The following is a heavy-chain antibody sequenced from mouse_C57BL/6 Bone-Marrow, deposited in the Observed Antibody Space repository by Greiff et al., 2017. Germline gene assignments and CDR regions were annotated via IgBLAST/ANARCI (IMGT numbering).Heavy chain of an antibody. CDR2: IYPRSGNT. CDR1: GYTFTSYG. D-gene: IGHD2-3*01. Sequence: VKLMESGAELARPGASVKLSCKASGYTFTSYGISWVKQRPGQGLEWIGEIYPRSGNTYYNEKFKGKATLTADTSSSTAYMELRSLTAEDSAVYYCARSENDGYWGQGTTLTVSS. V-gene: IGHV1-81*01. J-gene: IGHJ2*01. CDR3: ARSENDGY.